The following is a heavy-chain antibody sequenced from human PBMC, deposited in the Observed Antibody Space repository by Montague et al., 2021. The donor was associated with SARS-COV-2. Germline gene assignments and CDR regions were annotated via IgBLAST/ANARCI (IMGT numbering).Heavy chain of an antibody. CDR3: ARHCVVRGVSAGWFDP. Sequence: SETLSLICTVSGGSISSSSYYWGWIRQPPGKGLEWIGSIYYSGSTYYNPSLKSRVTISVDTSKNQFSLKLSSVTAADTAVYYCARHCVVRGVSAGWFDPWGQGTLVTVSS. D-gene: IGHD3-10*01. V-gene: IGHV4-39*01. CDR2: IYYSGST. CDR1: GGSISSSSYY. J-gene: IGHJ5*02.